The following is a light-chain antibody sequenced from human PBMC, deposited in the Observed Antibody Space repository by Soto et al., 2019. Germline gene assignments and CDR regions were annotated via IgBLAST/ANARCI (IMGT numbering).Light chain of an antibody. J-gene: IGKJ1*01. V-gene: IGKV1-5*01. CDR3: QQYNSYCT. CDR2: DAS. CDR1: QSISSW. Sequence: DIQMTQSPSTLSASVGDIVAITCRASQSISSWLAWYQQKPGKAPKLLIYDASSLESGVPSRFSGSGSGTEFTLTISSLQPDDFATYYCQQYNSYCTFGQGTKVDIK.